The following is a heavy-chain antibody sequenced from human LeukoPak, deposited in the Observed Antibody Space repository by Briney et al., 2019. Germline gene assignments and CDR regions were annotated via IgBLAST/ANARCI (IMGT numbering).Heavy chain of an antibody. J-gene: IGHJ6*02. CDR3: ARGDGGYYYGMDV. CDR2: ISASGGTI. V-gene: IGHV3-48*03. D-gene: IGHD3-3*01. CDR1: GFTFSSYE. Sequence: GGSLRLSCAASGFTFSSYEMNWVRQAPGKGLEWVSYISASGGTIKYADSVKGRFTISRDNAKNSLYLHLNGLRVEDTAFYYCARGDGGYYYGMDVWGQGTTVTVSS.